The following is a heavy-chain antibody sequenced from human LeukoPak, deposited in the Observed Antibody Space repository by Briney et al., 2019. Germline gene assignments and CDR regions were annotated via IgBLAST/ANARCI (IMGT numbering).Heavy chain of an antibody. V-gene: IGHV1-18*04. CDR3: ARVGFPPSGLSLYFDY. CDR1: GYDFTAYT. CDR2: ISAYNGNT. D-gene: IGHD2-15*01. J-gene: IGHJ4*02. Sequence: GASVKVSCKASGYDFTAYTLNWVRQAPGQGLEWMGWISAYNGNTNYAQKLQGRVTVTTDTSTSTAYMELRSLRSDDTAVYYCARVGFPPSGLSLYFDYWGQGTLVTVSS.